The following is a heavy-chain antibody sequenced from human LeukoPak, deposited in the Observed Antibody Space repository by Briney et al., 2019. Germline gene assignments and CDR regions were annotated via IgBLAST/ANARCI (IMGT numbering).Heavy chain of an antibody. D-gene: IGHD6-19*01. CDR1: GYTFTGYY. CDR2: INPNSGGT. Sequence: ASVKVSCKASGYTFTGYYMHWVRQAPGQGLEWMGWINPNSGGTNYAQKFQGRVNMTRDTSISTAYMELSRLRSDDTAVYYCARVSGIAVAGTLGYWGQGTLVAVSS. J-gene: IGHJ4*02. V-gene: IGHV1-2*02. CDR3: ARVSGIAVAGTLGY.